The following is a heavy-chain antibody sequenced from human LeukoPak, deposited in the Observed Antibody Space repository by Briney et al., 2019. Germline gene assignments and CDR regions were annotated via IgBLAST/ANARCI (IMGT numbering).Heavy chain of an antibody. CDR3: AELGITMIGGV. CDR1: GFTFSGYG. CDR2: ISGSGGST. Sequence: GGSLRLSCAASGFTFSGYGMSWVRQAPGKGLKWVSAISGSGGSTYYADSVKGRITISRDNSKNTLYLQMNSLRAEDTAVYYCAELGITMIGGVWGKGTTVTISS. D-gene: IGHD3-10*02. J-gene: IGHJ6*04. V-gene: IGHV3-23*01.